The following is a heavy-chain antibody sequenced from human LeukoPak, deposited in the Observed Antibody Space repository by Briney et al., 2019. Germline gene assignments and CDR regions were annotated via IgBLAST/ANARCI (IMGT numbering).Heavy chain of an antibody. CDR2: LNHSRST. CDR3: ASGVLLWFGDYYGMDV. V-gene: IGHV4-34*01. D-gene: IGHD3-10*01. J-gene: IGHJ6*02. Sequence: SETLSLTCAVYGGSFSGYYWSWIRQPPGKGLEWIGELNHSRSTNYNPSLKSRVTISVDTSKNQFSLKLSSVTAADTAVYYCASGVLLWFGDYYGMDVWGQGTTVTVSS. CDR1: GGSFSGYY.